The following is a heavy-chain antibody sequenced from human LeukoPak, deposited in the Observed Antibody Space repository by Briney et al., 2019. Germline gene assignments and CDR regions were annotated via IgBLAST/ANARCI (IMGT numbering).Heavy chain of an antibody. J-gene: IGHJ5*02. CDR3: ARGARNYDFWSGYVYPFDP. D-gene: IGHD3-3*01. V-gene: IGHV1-8*01. CDR1: GYTFTSYD. Sequence: ASVEVSCKASGYTFTSYDINWVRQATGQGLEWMGWMNPNSGNTGYAQKFQGRVTMTRNTSISTAYMELSSLRSEDTAVYYCARGARNYDFWSGYVYPFDPWGQGTLVTVSS. CDR2: MNPNSGNT.